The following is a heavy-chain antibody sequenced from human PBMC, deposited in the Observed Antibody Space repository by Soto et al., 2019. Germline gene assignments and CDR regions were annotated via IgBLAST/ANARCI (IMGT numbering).Heavy chain of an antibody. D-gene: IGHD3-3*01. CDR1: GFTFSSYA. V-gene: IGHV3-23*01. Sequence: PGGSLRLSCATSGFTFSSYAMSLVRQAPEKGLKWVSAISGSGGSTYYADSVKGRFTISRDNSKNTLYLQMNSLRAEDTAVYYCAKSLSNHRDDFWSGYFPIYYYGMDVWGQGTTVTVSS. CDR2: ISGSGGST. J-gene: IGHJ6*02. CDR3: AKSLSNHRDDFWSGYFPIYYYGMDV.